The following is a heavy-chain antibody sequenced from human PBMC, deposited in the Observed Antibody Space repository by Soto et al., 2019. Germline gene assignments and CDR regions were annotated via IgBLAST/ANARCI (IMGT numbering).Heavy chain of an antibody. CDR3: ATDIPGLTVTTPPYFDY. CDR2: FDPEDGEI. V-gene: IGHV1-24*01. Sequence: QVQLVPSGAEVKKPGASVKVSCKVSGYTLPELSMHWVRQAPGKGLEWRGGFDPEDGEIIYAQKFQGRVTMSEDTSTDTAYMELSSLRSEDTAVYYCATDIPGLTVTTPPYFDYWGQGTLVTVSS. CDR1: GYTLPELS. J-gene: IGHJ4*02. D-gene: IGHD4-17*01.